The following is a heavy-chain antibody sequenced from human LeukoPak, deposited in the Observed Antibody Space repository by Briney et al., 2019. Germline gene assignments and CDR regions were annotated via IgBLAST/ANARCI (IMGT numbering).Heavy chain of an antibody. CDR2: IIPIFGTA. J-gene: IGHJ6*03. V-gene: IGHV1-69*13. Sequence: SVKVSCKASGGTFSSYAISWVRQAPGQGLEWMGGIIPIFGTANYAQKFQGRVTITADESTSTAYMELSSLRSEDTAVYYCARSPVVPAAIRHYYYYYMDVWGKGTTVTVSS. CDR3: ARSPVVPAAIRHYYYYYMDV. CDR1: GGTFSSYA. D-gene: IGHD2-2*02.